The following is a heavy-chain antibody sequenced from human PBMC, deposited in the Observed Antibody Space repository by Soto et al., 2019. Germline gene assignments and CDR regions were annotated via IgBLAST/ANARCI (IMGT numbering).Heavy chain of an antibody. J-gene: IGHJ6*02. CDR3: ARGLSTRHSYGMDV. CDR1: GFTFESCA. Sequence: QVQLVESGGGVVQPGRSLRLSCAASGFTFESCAMYWVRQTPGKGLEWVAVIWYDGSNEQYVDSVKGRFTISRDNSKNTLYLQMSSLRAEDTAVYFCARGLSTRHSYGMDVWGRGTTVIVSS. V-gene: IGHV3-33*01. CDR2: IWYDGSNE. D-gene: IGHD1-1*01.